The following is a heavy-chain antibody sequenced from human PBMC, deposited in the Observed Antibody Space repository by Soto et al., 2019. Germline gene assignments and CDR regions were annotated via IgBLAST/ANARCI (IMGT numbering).Heavy chain of an antibody. CDR2: IWFDGSKK. J-gene: IGHJ6*02. CDR1: GFTFRSYG. D-gene: IGHD2-2*01. Sequence: QMQLVESGGGVVQPGRSLRLSCAASGFTFRSYGIHWVRQAPGKGLAWVALIWFDGSKKYYVDSVKGRFAVSRDNSKNTLYLQMNSLRVEDTAVYYCARDRLVPYGYGMDVWCQGTTVPVSS. CDR3: ARDRLVPYGYGMDV. V-gene: IGHV3-33*01.